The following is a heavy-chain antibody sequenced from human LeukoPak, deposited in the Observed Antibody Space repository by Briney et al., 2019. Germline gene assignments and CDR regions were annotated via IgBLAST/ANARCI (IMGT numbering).Heavy chain of an antibody. D-gene: IGHD2-21*01. CDR1: GYTFTSYY. CDR2: INSSGGST. V-gene: IGHV1-46*01. J-gene: IGHJ6*02. CDR3: ARGLGHMVAKTHDFYYYGMDV. Sequence: ASVTASCKASGYTFTSYYIHWVRQAPGQGLEWMGIINSSGGSTTYAQKFQGRVTMTRDTSTSRVYMELSSLRSEDTAVYYCARGLGHMVAKTHDFYYYGMDVWGQGTTVTVSS.